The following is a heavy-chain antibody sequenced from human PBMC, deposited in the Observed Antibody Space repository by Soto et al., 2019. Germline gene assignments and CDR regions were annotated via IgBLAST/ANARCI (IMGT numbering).Heavy chain of an antibody. D-gene: IGHD3-22*01. CDR3: AGVRIESSGKEYYYDSSGYYYYYGMDV. CDR1: GGTFSSYA. V-gene: IGHV1-69*01. CDR2: IIPIFGTA. J-gene: IGHJ6*02. Sequence: QVQLVQSGAEVKKPGSSVKVSCKASGGTFSSYAISWVRQAPGQGLEWMGGIIPIFGTANYAQKFQGRVTITADESTSTAYMELSSLRSEETAGYYCAGVRIESSGKEYYYDSSGYYYYYGMDVWGQGTTVTVSS.